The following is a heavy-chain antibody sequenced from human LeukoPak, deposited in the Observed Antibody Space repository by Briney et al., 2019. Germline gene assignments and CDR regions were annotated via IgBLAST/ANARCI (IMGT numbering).Heavy chain of an antibody. CDR2: ISGSGGST. Sequence: PGGSLRLSCAASGFTFSSYVMGWVRQAPGKGLEWVSHISGSGGSTYFADSVKGRFTISRDNSKNTLYLQMNSLRVEDTAVYYCAKAKFCSGGSCLFDYWGQGTLVTVSS. D-gene: IGHD2-15*01. CDR3: AKAKFCSGGSCLFDY. V-gene: IGHV3-23*01. J-gene: IGHJ4*02. CDR1: GFTFSSYV.